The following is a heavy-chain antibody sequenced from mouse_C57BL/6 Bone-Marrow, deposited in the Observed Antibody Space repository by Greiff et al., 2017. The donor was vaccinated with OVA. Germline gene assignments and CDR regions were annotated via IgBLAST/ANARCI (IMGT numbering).Heavy chain of an antibody. V-gene: IGHV5-12*01. J-gene: IGHJ1*03. D-gene: IGHD2-3*01. Sequence: EVKLQESGGGLVQPGGSLKLSCAASGFTFSDYYMYWVRQTPEKRLEWVAYISNGGGSTYYPDTVKGRFTIARDNAKNTLYLQMSRLKSEDTAMYYCARRSYDGYPYWYFDVWGTGTTVTVSS. CDR1: GFTFSDYY. CDR3: ARRSYDGYPYWYFDV. CDR2: ISNGGGST.